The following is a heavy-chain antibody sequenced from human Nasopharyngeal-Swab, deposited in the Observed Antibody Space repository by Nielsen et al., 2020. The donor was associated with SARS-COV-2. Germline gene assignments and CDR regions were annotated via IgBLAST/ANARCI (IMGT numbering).Heavy chain of an antibody. V-gene: IGHV3-7*01. D-gene: IGHD3-16*02. CDR3: ARDQVDHPYDYVWGSYRYTYYDH. CDR2: IKQDGSEK. J-gene: IGHJ4*02. Sequence: VRQAPGKGPEWVANIKQDGSEKYYVDSVKGRFTISRDNAKNSLYLQMNSLRAEDTAVYYCARDQVDHPYDYVWGSYRYTYYDHWGQGTLVTVSS.